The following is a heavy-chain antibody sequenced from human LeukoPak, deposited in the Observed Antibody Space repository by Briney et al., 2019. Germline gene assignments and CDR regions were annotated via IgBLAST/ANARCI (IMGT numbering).Heavy chain of an antibody. J-gene: IGHJ4*02. D-gene: IGHD1-26*01. CDR2: FDPEDGET. CDR1: GYTLTELS. V-gene: IGHV1-24*01. Sequence: ASVRVSCKVSGYTLTELSMDWVRQAPGKGLEWMGGFDPEDGETIYAQKFQGRVTMTEDTSTDTAYMELSSLRSEDTAVYYCARGVIVGATTPPFFDYWGQGTLVTVSS. CDR3: ARGVIVGATTPPFFDY.